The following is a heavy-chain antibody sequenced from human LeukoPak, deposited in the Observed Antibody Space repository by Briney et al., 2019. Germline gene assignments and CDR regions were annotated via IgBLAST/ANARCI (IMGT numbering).Heavy chain of an antibody. D-gene: IGHD3-9*01. V-gene: IGHV3-74*01. Sequence: GGSLRLSCAASGFTFSAYWMHWVRQAPGKGLVWVSRVKYDGSTTTYADSVKGRFTISRDNAKNILYLQMNSLRVEDTAVCYCARDLDWLLFADWGQGTLVTVSS. CDR2: VKYDGSTT. CDR3: ARDLDWLLFAD. CDR1: GFTFSAYW. J-gene: IGHJ4*02.